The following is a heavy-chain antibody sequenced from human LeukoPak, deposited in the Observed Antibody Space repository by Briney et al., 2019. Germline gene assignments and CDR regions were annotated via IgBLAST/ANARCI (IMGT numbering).Heavy chain of an antibody. CDR1: GYTFTGYY. Sequence: GASVKVSCKASGYTFTGYYMHWVRQAPGQGLEWMGWINPNSGGTNYAQKFQGRVTITRNTSISTAYMELSSLRSEDTAVYYCARVGYYDYVWGSYRPHHFDYWGQGTLVTVSS. J-gene: IGHJ4*02. D-gene: IGHD3-16*02. CDR3: ARVGYYDYVWGSYRPHHFDY. V-gene: IGHV1-2*02. CDR2: INPNSGGT.